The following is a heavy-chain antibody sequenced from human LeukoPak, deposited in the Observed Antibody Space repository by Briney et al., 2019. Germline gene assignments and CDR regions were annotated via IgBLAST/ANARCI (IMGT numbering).Heavy chain of an antibody. Sequence: ASVKVSCMASGYTFTSYDINWVRQATGQGLEWMGWMNPNSGNTGYAQRFQGRVAITRNTSISTAYMELSSLRSEDTAVYYCARSGITMVRGVNGNNWFDPWGQGTLVTVSS. CDR3: ARSGITMVRGVNGNNWFDP. D-gene: IGHD3-10*01. J-gene: IGHJ5*02. V-gene: IGHV1-8*03. CDR1: GYTFTSYD. CDR2: MNPNSGNT.